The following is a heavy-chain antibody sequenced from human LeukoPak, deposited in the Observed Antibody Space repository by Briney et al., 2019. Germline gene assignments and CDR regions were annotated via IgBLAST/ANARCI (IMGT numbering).Heavy chain of an antibody. V-gene: IGHV4-59*01. CDR2: IYYSGST. D-gene: IGHD4-17*01. Sequence: SETLSLTCTVSGGSISSYYWSWIRQPPGKGLEWIGYIYYSGSTNYNPSLKSRVTISVDTSKNQFSLKLSSVTAADTAVYYCARQTTVTQYYFDYWGQGTLVTVSS. CDR3: ARQTTVTQYYFDY. J-gene: IGHJ4*02. CDR1: GGSISSYY.